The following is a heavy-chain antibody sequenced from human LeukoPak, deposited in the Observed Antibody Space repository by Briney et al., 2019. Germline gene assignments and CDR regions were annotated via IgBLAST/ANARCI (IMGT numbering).Heavy chain of an antibody. CDR2: IGISSGNT. CDR1: GFTLSDHS. CDR3: ARDHNYAFDN. Sequence: GGSLRLSCAVSGFTLSDHSMNWVRQAPGKGLEWISYIGISSGNTKYADSVKGRFTISGDNAKNSLYLQMNSLRVEDTAVYYCARDHNYAFDNWGQGTLVTVSS. J-gene: IGHJ4*02. V-gene: IGHV3-11*06. D-gene: IGHD1-1*01.